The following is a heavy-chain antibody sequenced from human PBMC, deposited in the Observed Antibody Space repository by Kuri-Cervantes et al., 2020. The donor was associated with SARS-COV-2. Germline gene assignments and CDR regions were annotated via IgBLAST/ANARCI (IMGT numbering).Heavy chain of an antibody. Sequence: GESLKISGEVSGFLFSASAIHWVRQASGKGLEWVGRVRGKANNYATAYAVSVKGRFTISRDDSKSIAYLQMNSLKTEDTAVYYCTRDNFWSGFFDYWGQGILVTVSS. J-gene: IGHJ4*02. CDR1: GFLFSASA. V-gene: IGHV3-73*01. D-gene: IGHD3-3*01. CDR3: TRDNFWSGFFDY. CDR2: VRGKANNYAT.